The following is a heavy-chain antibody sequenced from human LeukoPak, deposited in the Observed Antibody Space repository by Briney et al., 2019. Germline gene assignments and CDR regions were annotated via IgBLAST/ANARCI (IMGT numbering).Heavy chain of an antibody. Sequence: EASVKVSCKASGYTFTGYYMHWVRQAPGQGLEWMGWINPNSGGTNYAQKFQGRVTMTRDTSISTAYMELSRLRSDDTAVYYCAVLYGSGSYSFDYWGQGTLVTVSS. CDR2: INPNSGGT. V-gene: IGHV1-2*02. J-gene: IGHJ4*02. D-gene: IGHD3-10*01. CDR3: AVLYGSGSYSFDY. CDR1: GYTFTGYY.